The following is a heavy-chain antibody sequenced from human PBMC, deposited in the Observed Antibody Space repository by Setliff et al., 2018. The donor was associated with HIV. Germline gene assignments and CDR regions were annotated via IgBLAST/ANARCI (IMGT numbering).Heavy chain of an antibody. J-gene: IGHJ5*02. D-gene: IGHD3-9*01. V-gene: IGHV4-34*01. CDR2: INYSGRT. Sequence: PSETLSLTCAVYGGSFSSYYWTWIRQPPGRGPEWIADINYSGRTNINPSLKTRVTISIDTSKNQFSLKLRSMTAADMAVYYCARGLPTQYFGPENWFDPWGQGTLVTVSS. CDR3: ARGLPTQYFGPENWFDP. CDR1: GGSFSSYY.